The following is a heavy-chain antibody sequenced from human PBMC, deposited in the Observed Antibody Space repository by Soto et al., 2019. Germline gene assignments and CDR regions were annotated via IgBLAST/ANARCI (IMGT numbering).Heavy chain of an antibody. CDR3: ARELIAAAGRYYYYGMDV. V-gene: IGHV3-30*03. D-gene: IGHD6-13*01. CDR2: LSFDASKK. Sequence: GGSLRLSCAASGFNFSAYGMHWVRQAPGTGLELVALLSFDASKKYYADSVKGRFTISRDNSKNTLYLQMNSLRAEDTAVYYCARELIAAAGRYYYYGMDVWGQGTTVTVSS. CDR1: GFNFSAYG. J-gene: IGHJ6*02.